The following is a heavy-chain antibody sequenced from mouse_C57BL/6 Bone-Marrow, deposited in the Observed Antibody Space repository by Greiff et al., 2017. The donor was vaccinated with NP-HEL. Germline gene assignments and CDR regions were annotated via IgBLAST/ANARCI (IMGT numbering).Heavy chain of an antibody. CDR2: IYPRSGNT. D-gene: IGHD2-4*01. J-gene: IGHJ4*01. Sequence: VQLQQSGAELARPGASVKLSCTASGYTFTSYGISWVKQRPGQGLEWIGEIYPRSGNTYYNEKFKGKATLTADKSSSTAYMELRSLTSEDAAVYFCARKAGVYDYDDYYAMDYWGQGTSVTVSS. CDR1: GYTFTSYG. CDR3: ARKAGVYDYDDYYAMDY. V-gene: IGHV1-81*01.